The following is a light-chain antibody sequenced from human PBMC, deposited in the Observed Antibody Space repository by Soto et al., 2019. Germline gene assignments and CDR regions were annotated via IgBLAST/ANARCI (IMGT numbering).Light chain of an antibody. CDR3: CSFAGSYVHYV. CDR1: SGDVGGYNF. Sequence: QSALTQPRSVSGSPGQSVTISCTGTSGDVGGYNFVSWYQQHPGKAPKLMIYDVNKWPSGVPGRFSGSKSGNTASLTISRLQAEDEAYYYCCSFAGSYVHYVLGGGTKLTVL. V-gene: IGLV2-11*01. J-gene: IGLJ1*01. CDR2: DVN.